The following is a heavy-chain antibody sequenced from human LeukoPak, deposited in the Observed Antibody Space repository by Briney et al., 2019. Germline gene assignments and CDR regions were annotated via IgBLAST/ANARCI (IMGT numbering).Heavy chain of an antibody. Sequence: GGSLRLSCAASGFTFSSYSMNWVRQAPGKGLEWVSSISSSSSYIYYADSVKGRFTISRDNAKNSLYMQMSSLRAEDTAVYYCARSDMIVVPIDMDVWGKGTTVTVSS. D-gene: IGHD3-22*01. V-gene: IGHV3-21*01. CDR2: ISSSSSYI. J-gene: IGHJ6*03. CDR1: GFTFSSYS. CDR3: ARSDMIVVPIDMDV.